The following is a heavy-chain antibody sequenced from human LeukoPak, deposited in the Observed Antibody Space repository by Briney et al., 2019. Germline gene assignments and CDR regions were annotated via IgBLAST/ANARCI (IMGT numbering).Heavy chain of an antibody. D-gene: IGHD3-10*01. CDR1: GFTFSTYA. CDR3: ASRYYYGSGSLTY. J-gene: IGHJ4*02. V-gene: IGHV3-23*01. CDR2: ISGSGSTI. Sequence: GGSLRLSCAASGFTFSTYAMSWVRQAPGKGLEWVSAISGSGSTIYYADSVKGRFTISRDNAKNSLYLQMNSLRAEDTAVYYCASRYYYGSGSLTYWGQGTLVTVSS.